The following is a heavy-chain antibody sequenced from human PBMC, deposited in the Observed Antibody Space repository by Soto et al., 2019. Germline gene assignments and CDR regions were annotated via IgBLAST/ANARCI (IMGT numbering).Heavy chain of an antibody. D-gene: IGHD3-3*01. CDR2: ISGSGGST. CDR1: GFTFSSYA. V-gene: IGHV3-23*01. J-gene: IGHJ4*02. CDR3: AKEKDITIFGVVISHAYYFDY. Sequence: GGSLRLSCAASGFTFSSYAMSWVRQAPGKGLEWVSAISGSGGSTYYADSVKGRFTISRDNSKNTLYLQMNSLRAEDTAVYYCAKEKDITIFGVVISHAYYFDYWGQGTLVTVSS.